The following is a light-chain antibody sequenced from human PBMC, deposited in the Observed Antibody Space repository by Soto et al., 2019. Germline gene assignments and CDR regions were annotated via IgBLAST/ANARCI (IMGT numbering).Light chain of an antibody. Sequence: EIVLTQSPATLSLSPGERATLSCRASQSVSAYLGWYQQKPGQAPRLLIYDASNRATDIPARFSGSGSGTDFTLTISSLDPEDSAVYYCQQRSDWPLTFGGGTKVEIK. V-gene: IGKV3-11*01. CDR2: DAS. CDR3: QQRSDWPLT. CDR1: QSVSAY. J-gene: IGKJ4*01.